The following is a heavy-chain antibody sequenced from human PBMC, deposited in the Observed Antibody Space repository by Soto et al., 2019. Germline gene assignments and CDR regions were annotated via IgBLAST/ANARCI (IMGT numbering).Heavy chain of an antibody. Sequence: SETLSLTCAVCGDSVTRSNCWSWVRQSPGKGLEWIGEIYHSGNTKYNPSLKSRITMSVDKAKNQFSLKMTSVTAADTAVYYCATSGWNEDFYYYYGMDVWCQRMTVAVSS. CDR2: IYHSGNT. V-gene: IGHV4-4*02. J-gene: IGHJ6*02. D-gene: IGHD6-19*01. CDR3: ATSGWNEDFYYYYGMDV. CDR1: GDSVTRSNC.